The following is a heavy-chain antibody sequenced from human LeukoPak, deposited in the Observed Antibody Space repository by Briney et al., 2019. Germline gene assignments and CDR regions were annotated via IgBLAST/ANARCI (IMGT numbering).Heavy chain of an antibody. CDR2: IDTSGNT. J-gene: IGHJ3*02. V-gene: IGHV4-4*07. CDR1: GASISNYY. CDR3: ARDGGRTSSDAVEI. Sequence: SETLSLTCTVSGASISNYYWNWIRQPAGKGLEWIGRIDTSGNTYYDPSLKSRLTMSVDTSKNQFSLKLTSVTAADTAVYYCARDGGRTSSDAVEIWGQGTMVTVSS. D-gene: IGHD2-2*01.